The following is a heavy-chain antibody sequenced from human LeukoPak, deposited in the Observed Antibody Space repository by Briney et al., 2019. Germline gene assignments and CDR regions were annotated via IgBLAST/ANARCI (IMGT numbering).Heavy chain of an antibody. J-gene: IGHJ4*02. CDR3: ASNGATIFGVVNVDY. CDR2: ISSSSSYI. Sequence: KSGGSLRLSCAASGFTFSSYSMNWVRQAPGKGLEWVSSISSSSSYIYYADSVKGRFTISRDNAKNSLYLQMNSLRAEDTAVYYCASNGATIFGVVNVDYWGQGTLVTVSS. D-gene: IGHD3-3*01. CDR1: GFTFSSYS. V-gene: IGHV3-21*01.